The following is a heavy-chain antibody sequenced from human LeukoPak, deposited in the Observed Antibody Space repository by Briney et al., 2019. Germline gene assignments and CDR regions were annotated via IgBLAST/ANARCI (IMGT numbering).Heavy chain of an antibody. J-gene: IGHJ4*02. Sequence: PGGSLRLSCAASGFTFSGYWMTWVRQPPGKGLEWIGEINHSGSTNYNPSLKSRVTISVDTSKNQFSLKLSSVTAADTAVYYCARARKITGADYFDYWGQGTLVTVSS. CDR2: INHSGST. CDR3: ARARKITGADYFDY. D-gene: IGHD1-20*01. V-gene: IGHV4-34*01. CDR1: GFTFSGYW.